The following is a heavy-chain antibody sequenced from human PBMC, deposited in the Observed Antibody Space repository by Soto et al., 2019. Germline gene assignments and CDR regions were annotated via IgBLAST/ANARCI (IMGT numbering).Heavy chain of an antibody. V-gene: IGHV4-31*03. D-gene: IGHD1-26*01. Sequence: SETLSLTCSVSGGSISSGGYYWSWIRQHPGKGLEWIGYIYYSGSTYYNPSLKSRVSISVDTSKNQFSLKLSSVTAADTAVYYCARARGPRWELREWYFDYWGQGTLVTVSS. J-gene: IGHJ4*02. CDR1: GGSISSGGYY. CDR3: ARARGPRWELREWYFDY. CDR2: IYYSGST.